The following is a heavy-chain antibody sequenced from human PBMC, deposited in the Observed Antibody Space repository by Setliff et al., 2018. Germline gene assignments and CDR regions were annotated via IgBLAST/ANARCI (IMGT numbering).Heavy chain of an antibody. Sequence: GGSLRLSCAASGFTFSSYAMHWVRQAPGKGLEWVALISYDGSDKYYADSVKGRFTISRDNSKNTLYLQMNSLRAEDTAVYYCARDGYDTSGYSRSYYYYYMDVWGKGTTVTVFS. J-gene: IGHJ6*03. CDR3: ARDGYDTSGYSRSYYYYYMDV. D-gene: IGHD3-22*01. CDR2: ISYDGSDK. V-gene: IGHV3-30*01. CDR1: GFTFSSYA.